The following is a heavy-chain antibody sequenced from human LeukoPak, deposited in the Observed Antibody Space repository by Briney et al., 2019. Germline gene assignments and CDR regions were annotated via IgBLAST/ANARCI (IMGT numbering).Heavy chain of an antibody. CDR3: ARHVWGTVTTPLDY. CDR2: IYTSGST. CDR1: GGSISSGSYY. Sequence: SETLSLTCTVSGGSISSGSYYWSWIRQPAGKGLEWIGRIYTSGSTYYNPSLKSRVTISVDTSKNQFSLKLSSVTAADTAVYYCARHVWGTVTTPLDYWGQGTLVTVSS. V-gene: IGHV4-61*02. J-gene: IGHJ4*02. D-gene: IGHD4-11*01.